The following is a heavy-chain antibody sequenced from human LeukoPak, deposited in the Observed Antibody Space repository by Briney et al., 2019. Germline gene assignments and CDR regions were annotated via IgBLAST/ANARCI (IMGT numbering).Heavy chain of an antibody. CDR2: INWNGGIT. CDR3: ARKGLGGELGGFDY. Sequence: GGSLRLSCEASGFTLEHYGMSWVRQAPGKGVEWVAGINWNGGITGYADSVKGRFTISRDNAKNSLYLQMNSLRVEDTDLYYCARKGLGGELGGFDYWGQGTLVTVSS. D-gene: IGHD1-26*01. J-gene: IGHJ4*02. CDR1: GFTLEHYG. V-gene: IGHV3-20*04.